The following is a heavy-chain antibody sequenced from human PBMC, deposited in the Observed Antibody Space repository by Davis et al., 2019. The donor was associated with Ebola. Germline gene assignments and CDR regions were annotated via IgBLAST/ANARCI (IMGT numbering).Heavy chain of an antibody. D-gene: IGHD6-19*01. CDR2: ISGSGFYT. V-gene: IGHV3-21*01. CDR3: AGGKDSTGWYGDDAFDF. CDR1: TFTFSSYS. J-gene: IGHJ3*01. Sequence: GESLKISCAVSTFTFSSYSMNWVRQAPGKGLEWVSSISGSGFYTYYSKSVKGRFSISRDNAKNSLYLQMNSLRPEDTAVYYCAGGKDSTGWYGDDAFDFWGPGTVVTVSS.